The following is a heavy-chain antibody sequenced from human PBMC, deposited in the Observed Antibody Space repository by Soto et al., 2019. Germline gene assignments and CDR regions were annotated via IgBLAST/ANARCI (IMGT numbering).Heavy chain of an antibody. J-gene: IGHJ5*01. CDR3: ARGGGYAVDF. V-gene: IGHV1-18*01. Sequence: QVQLVQSGGELRKPGASVKVSCKASGYTFTDNSITWVRQAPGQGLEWMGWINTDTGATRSTQKFQDRVTMTTDTSTSTAYLELTGLRSDDTAIYYCARGGGYAVDFWGHGTLVAVSS. CDR2: INTDTGAT. D-gene: IGHD5-12*01. CDR1: GYTFTDNS.